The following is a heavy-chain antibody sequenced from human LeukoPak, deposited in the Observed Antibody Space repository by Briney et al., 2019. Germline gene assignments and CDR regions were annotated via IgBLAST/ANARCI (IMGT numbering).Heavy chain of an antibody. V-gene: IGHV1-18*01. CDR2: ISAYNGKT. J-gene: IGHJ5*02. D-gene: IGHD2-15*01. CDR1: GYTFTSYG. Sequence: ASVKVSCKASGYTFTSYGISWVRQAPGQGLEWMGWISAYNGKTNYAQKLQGRVTMTTDTSTSTAYMELRSLRSDDTAVYYCARVYCSGGSCYVFWFDPWGQGTLVTVSS. CDR3: ARVYCSGGSCYVFWFDP.